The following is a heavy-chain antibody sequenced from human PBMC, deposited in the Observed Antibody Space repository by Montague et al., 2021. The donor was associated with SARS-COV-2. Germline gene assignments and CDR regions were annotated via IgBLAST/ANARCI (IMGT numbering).Heavy chain of an antibody. CDR1: GVVELRRR. V-gene: IGHV4-61*10. CDR2: LLEKKT. CDR3: ARGWAFDP. Sequence: SETLSLTCTVSGVVELRRRSEEHTSELQSLAYLVCRLLLEKKTKYNPSLQSRVTISIDTSENQFSLRLNSVTAADTAVYFCARGWAFDPWGLGRLVTVSS. J-gene: IGHJ3*01. D-gene: IGHD6-13*01.